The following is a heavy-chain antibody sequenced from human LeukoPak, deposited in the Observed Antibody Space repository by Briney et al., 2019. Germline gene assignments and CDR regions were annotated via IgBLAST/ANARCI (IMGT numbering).Heavy chain of an antibody. D-gene: IGHD1-26*01. V-gene: IGHV3-30*18. J-gene: IGHJ4*02. CDR2: ISYDGSNK. CDR1: GFTFSSYG. CDR3: AKDGGIIVGATLDY. Sequence: GGSLRLSCAASGFTFSSYGMHWARQAPGKGLEWVAVISYDGSNKYYADSVKGRFTISRDNSKNTLYLQMNSLRAEDTAVYYCAKDGGIIVGATLDYWGQGTLVTVSS.